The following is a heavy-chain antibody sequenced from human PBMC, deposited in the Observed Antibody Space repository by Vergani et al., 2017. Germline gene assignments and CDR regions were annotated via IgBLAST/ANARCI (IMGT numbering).Heavy chain of an antibody. CDR2: ISGSGGST. D-gene: IGHD5-12*01. CDR3: AKASPRNSGYDYLYYYHAMDV. V-gene: IGHV3-23*01. CDR1: GFTFNHYA. Sequence: EVQLLESGGDLVQPGGSLRLSCAVSGFTFNHYAMNWVRQAPGKGLEWVSGISGSGGSTYYAGSVKGRFTITRDSSKNTLYIQMNSLSAGGTAVYYCAKASPRNSGYDYLYYYHAMDVWGQGTTVTVSS. J-gene: IGHJ6*02.